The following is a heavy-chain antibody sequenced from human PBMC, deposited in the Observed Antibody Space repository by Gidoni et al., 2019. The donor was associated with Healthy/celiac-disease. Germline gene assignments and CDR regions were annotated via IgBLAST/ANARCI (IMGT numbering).Heavy chain of an antibody. J-gene: IGHJ4*02. CDR3: AKAQEYCSGGSCSVRDPWDY. Sequence: QVQLVESGGGVVQPGRSLRLSCAASGFPFCSYGLHWVRQAPGKGLEWVAVISYDGSNKYYADSVKGRFTISRDNSKNTLYLQMNSLRAEDTAVYYCAKAQEYCSGGSCSVRDPWDYWGQGTLVTVSS. V-gene: IGHV3-30*18. CDR1: GFPFCSYG. D-gene: IGHD2-15*01. CDR2: ISYDGSNK.